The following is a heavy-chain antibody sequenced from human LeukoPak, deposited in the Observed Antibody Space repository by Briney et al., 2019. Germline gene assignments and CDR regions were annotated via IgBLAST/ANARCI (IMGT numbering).Heavy chain of an antibody. CDR3: ARDHRPEIQYYYMDV. J-gene: IGHJ6*03. V-gene: IGHV3-33*01. CDR1: GFSLSNFG. CDR2: LLYDGNTK. D-gene: IGHD1-14*01. Sequence: GGSLRLSCAASGFSLSNFGMHWIRQAPGKGLEWVAALLYDGNTKHYADSVKGRFTISRDISKNTFYLQMDSLTAEDTAVYYCARDHRPEIQYYYMDVWGKGTTVAVSS.